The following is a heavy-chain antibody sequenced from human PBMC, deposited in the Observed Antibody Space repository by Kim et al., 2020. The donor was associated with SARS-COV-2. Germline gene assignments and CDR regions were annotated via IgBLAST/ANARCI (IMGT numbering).Heavy chain of an antibody. Sequence: ASVKVSCKVSGYTLTELSMHWVRQAPGKGLEWMGGFDPEDGETIYAQKFQGRVTMTEDTSTDTAYMELSSLRSEDTAVYYCATVEIAAAGLFFSVWGQGTLVTVSS. V-gene: IGHV1-24*01. D-gene: IGHD6-13*01. CDR2: FDPEDGET. J-gene: IGHJ4*02. CDR3: ATVEIAAAGLFFSV. CDR1: GYTLTELS.